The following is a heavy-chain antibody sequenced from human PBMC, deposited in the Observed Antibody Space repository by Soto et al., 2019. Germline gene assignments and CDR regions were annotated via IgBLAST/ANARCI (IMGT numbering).Heavy chain of an antibody. CDR3: ATGDYGTPRTGS. V-gene: IGHV3-74*01. CDR2: IKSDGTYT. Sequence: PGGSLRLSCAASGFTFSNYWMHWVRQAPGKGLVWVSRIKSDGTYTDYADSVKGRFTISRDNAESTLYLQMNSLRAEDTAVYFCATGDYGTPRTGSWGQGTLVTVSS. J-gene: IGHJ5*02. D-gene: IGHD3-16*01. CDR1: GFTFSNYW.